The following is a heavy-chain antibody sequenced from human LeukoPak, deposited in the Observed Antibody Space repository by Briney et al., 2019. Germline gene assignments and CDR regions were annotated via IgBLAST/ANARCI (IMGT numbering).Heavy chain of an antibody. V-gene: IGHV3-48*01. D-gene: IGHD1-26*01. CDR2: ISSSSSTI. Sequence: PGGSLRLSCAASGFTFSSYSMNWVRQAPGKGLEWVSYISSSSSTIYYADSVKGRFTISRDNAKNSLYLQMNSLRAEDTAVYYCARDRGWEAFDIWGQGTMVTVSS. CDR1: GFTFSSYS. CDR3: ARDRGWEAFDI. J-gene: IGHJ3*02.